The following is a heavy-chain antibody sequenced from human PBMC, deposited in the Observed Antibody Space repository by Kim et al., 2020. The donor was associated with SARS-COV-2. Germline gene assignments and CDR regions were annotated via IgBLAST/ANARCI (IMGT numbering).Heavy chain of an antibody. Sequence: GGSLRLSCAASGFTFSSYAMHWVRQAPGKGLEWVAVISYDGSNKYYADSVKGRFTISRDNSKNTLYLQMNSLRAEDTAVYYCARGGHSSSWPPLRAAFD. CDR1: GFTFSSYA. CDR2: ISYDGSNK. J-gene: IGHJ3*02. V-gene: IGHV3-30-3*01. CDR3: ARGGHSSSWPPLRAAFD. D-gene: IGHD6-13*01.